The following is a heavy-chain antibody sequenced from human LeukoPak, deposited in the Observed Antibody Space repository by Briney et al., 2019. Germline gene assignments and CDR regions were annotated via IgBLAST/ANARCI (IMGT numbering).Heavy chain of an antibody. J-gene: IGHJ4*02. Sequence: GRSLRLSCAASGFTFSNYGMHWVRQAPGKGLEWVALISYDGSNKYYSDSMKGRFTISRDNSKNTLYLQMNSLRAEDTAVYYCAKDIDYGGANWGQGTLVIVSS. CDR2: ISYDGSNK. CDR3: AKDIDYGGAN. D-gene: IGHD4-23*01. CDR1: GFTFSNYG. V-gene: IGHV3-30*18.